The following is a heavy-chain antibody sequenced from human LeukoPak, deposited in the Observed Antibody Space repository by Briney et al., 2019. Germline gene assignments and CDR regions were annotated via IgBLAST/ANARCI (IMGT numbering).Heavy chain of an antibody. CDR2: IYYSGST. CDR3: ASVGCGGDCYFNYAFDI. J-gene: IGHJ3*02. D-gene: IGHD2-21*02. V-gene: IGHV4-30-4*01. Sequence: SETLSHTCTVSGGSISSGDYYWSWIRQPPGKGLEWIGYIYYSGSTYYNPSLKSRVTISVDTSKNQFSLKLSSVTAADTAVYYCASVGCGGDCYFNYAFDIWGQGTMVTVSS. CDR1: GGSISSGDYY.